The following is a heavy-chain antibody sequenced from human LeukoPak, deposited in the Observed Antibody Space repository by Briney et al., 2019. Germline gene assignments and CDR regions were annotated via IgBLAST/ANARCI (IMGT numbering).Heavy chain of an antibody. CDR3: TTPTNARPFFDY. Sequence: GGALRLSCAASGFTFSNAWMSWVRQAPGKGLEWVGRIISKTDGGTTDYAAPVKGRFTISRDDSKNSLYLQMNSLKTEDTAVYYCTTPTNARPFFDYWGQGTLVTVPS. D-gene: IGHD2-2*01. CDR2: IISKTDGGTT. CDR1: GFTFSNAW. V-gene: IGHV3-15*01. J-gene: IGHJ4*02.